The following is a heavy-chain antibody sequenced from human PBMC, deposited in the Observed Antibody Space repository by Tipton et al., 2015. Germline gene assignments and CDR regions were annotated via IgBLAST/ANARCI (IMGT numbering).Heavy chain of an antibody. D-gene: IGHD1-1*01. CDR2: VDYTGTT. V-gene: IGHV4-59*01. CDR1: GGSISPFY. J-gene: IGHJ2*01. Sequence: TLSLTCSVSGGSISPFYWSWIRQPPGQGLEWIGFVDYTGTTSYNPSLQSRVTISVDTSKNQLSLNLNSVTAADTAVYFCAREVWNDLFYFDLWDRGTLVTVSS. CDR3: AREVWNDLFYFDL.